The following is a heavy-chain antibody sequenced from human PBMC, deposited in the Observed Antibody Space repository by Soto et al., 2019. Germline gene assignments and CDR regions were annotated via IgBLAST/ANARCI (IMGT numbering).Heavy chain of an antibody. J-gene: IGHJ4*02. Sequence: PGGSLRLSCAASGFTFSSYAMSWVRQAPGKGLEWVSAISGSGGSTYYADSVKGQFTISRDNSKNTLYLQMNSLRAEDTAVYYCAKDSTIFGVVKGIDYWGQGTLVTVSS. CDR2: ISGSGGST. CDR3: AKDSTIFGVVKGIDY. V-gene: IGHV3-23*01. CDR1: GFTFSSYA. D-gene: IGHD3-3*01.